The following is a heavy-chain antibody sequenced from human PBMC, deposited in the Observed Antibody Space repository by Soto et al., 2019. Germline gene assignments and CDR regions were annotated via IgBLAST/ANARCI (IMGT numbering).Heavy chain of an antibody. CDR2: SSPRGDTI. J-gene: IGHJ4*02. V-gene: IGHV3-48*02. Sequence: GGSLRLSCVASGFSLANYPMNWVRQTPGKGLEWISYSSPRGDTIYYADSVEGRFTISRDNARNSLSLHMSSLRDEDSALYYCAKGPHTNVGWPYYFESWGQGVTVTVYS. D-gene: IGHD6-19*01. CDR1: GFSLANYP. CDR3: AKGPHTNVGWPYYFES.